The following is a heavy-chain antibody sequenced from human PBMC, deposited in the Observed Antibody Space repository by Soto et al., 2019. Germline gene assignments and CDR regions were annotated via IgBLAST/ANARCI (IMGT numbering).Heavy chain of an antibody. Sequence: EVQLLESGGGLVQPGGSLRLSCAASGFTFSSYAMSWVRQAPGKGLEWVSGISDTGAVTYYADSVKGRFSISRDNSKNTLYLQMNSLRAEDTAVYYCASLGMAYYFDYWGQGTLVTVSS. V-gene: IGHV3-23*01. CDR1: GFTFSSYA. D-gene: IGHD2-8*01. J-gene: IGHJ4*02. CDR3: ASLGMAYYFDY. CDR2: ISDTGAVT.